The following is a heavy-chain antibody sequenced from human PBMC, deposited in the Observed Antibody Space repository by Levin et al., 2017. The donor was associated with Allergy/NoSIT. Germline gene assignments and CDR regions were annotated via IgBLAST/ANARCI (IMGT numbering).Heavy chain of an antibody. J-gene: IGHJ5*02. D-gene: IGHD6-19*01. CDR2: INHSGST. V-gene: IGHV4-34*01. CDR1: GGSFSGYY. CDR3: ARGGCWCSSGWVGP. Sequence: PSQTLSLTCAVYGGSFSGYYWSWIRQPPGKGLEWIGEINHSGSTNYNPSLKSRVTISVDTSKNQFSLKLSSVTAADTAVYYCARGGCWCSSGWVGPWGQGTLVTVSS.